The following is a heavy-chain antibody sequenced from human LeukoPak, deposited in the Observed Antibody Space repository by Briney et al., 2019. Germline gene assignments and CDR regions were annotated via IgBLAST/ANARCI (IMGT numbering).Heavy chain of an antibody. V-gene: IGHV3-23*01. CDR2: LSSSGGDT. CDR1: GFTFRSYA. CDR3: AKAGTGTNMIFDY. J-gene: IGHJ4*02. D-gene: IGHD1-1*01. Sequence: QTGGSLRLSCAASGFTFRSYAMSWVRQAPAKGLEWVSALSSSGGDTFYADSVKGRFTISRDTSKNTLYLQMYSLRAEDTAVYYCAKAGTGTNMIFDYWGQGTLVTVSS.